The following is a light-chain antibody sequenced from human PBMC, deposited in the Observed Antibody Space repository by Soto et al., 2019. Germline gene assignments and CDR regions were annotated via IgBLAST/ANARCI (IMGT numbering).Light chain of an antibody. Sequence: DVQMTQSPSSLSAYVGDRVTITCRASRSIGGYLSWFQQKPGKPPNLLIFATSSLQSGVPSRFSGSGSETDFTLTISRLQPEDVATYYCLQSYTIPWTFGQGTKVEIK. V-gene: IGKV1-39*01. CDR2: ATS. J-gene: IGKJ1*01. CDR1: RSIGGY. CDR3: LQSYTIPWT.